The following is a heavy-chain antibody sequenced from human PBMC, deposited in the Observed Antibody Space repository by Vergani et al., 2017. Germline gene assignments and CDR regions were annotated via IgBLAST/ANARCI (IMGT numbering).Heavy chain of an antibody. CDR3: ARHVEMRYYDSSGEIDY. CDR2: IYYSGST. Sequence: QLQLQESGPGLMKPSETLSLTCTVSGGSISSSSYYWGWIRQPPGKGLEWIGSIYYSGSTYYNPSLKSRVTISVDTSKNQFSLKLSSVTAADTAVYYCARHVEMRYYDSSGEIDYWGQGTLVTVSS. CDR1: GGSISSSSYY. J-gene: IGHJ4*02. V-gene: IGHV4-39*01. D-gene: IGHD3-22*01.